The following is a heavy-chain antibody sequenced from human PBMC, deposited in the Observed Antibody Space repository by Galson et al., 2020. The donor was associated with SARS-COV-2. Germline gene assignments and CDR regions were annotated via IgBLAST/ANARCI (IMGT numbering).Heavy chain of an antibody. D-gene: IGHD3-16*01. CDR1: GFIFSKFE. CDR3: ARGEGPGDYVRGSYIYGHDY. CDR2: ISSTAKTI. V-gene: IGHV3-48*03. Sequence: GESLKISCAASGFIFSKFEMSWVRQAPGKGLEWVSYISSTAKTIYYADSVKGRFTISRDSAKNSLYLQMNNLRAEDTAVYYCARGEGPGDYVRGSYIYGHDYWGQGTLVTVSS. J-gene: IGHJ4*02.